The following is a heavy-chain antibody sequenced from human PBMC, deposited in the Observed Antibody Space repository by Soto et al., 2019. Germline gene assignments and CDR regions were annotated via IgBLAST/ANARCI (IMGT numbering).Heavy chain of an antibody. J-gene: IGHJ6*03. CDR3: ARAYYYGSGSRYYYYYMEV. Sequence: SQTLSLTCAXSXDSVSSNSAAWNWIRQSPSRGLEWLGRTYYRSKWYNDYAVSVKSRITINPDTSKNQFSLQLNSVTPEDTAVYYCARAYYYGSGSRYYYYYMEVWGKGTTVTVSS. D-gene: IGHD3-10*01. CDR2: TYYRSKWYN. CDR1: XDSVSSNSAA. V-gene: IGHV6-1*01.